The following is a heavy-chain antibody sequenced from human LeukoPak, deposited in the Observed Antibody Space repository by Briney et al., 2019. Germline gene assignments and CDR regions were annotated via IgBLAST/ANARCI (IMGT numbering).Heavy chain of an antibody. CDR2: INTDNGDT. CDR1: GYTFTSYA. Sequence: ASVKVSCKASGYTFTSYAIHWVRQAPGQSLEWMGWINTDNGDTKYPHEFQGRVSITSDTSASTVYMELSSLRSEDTAVFYCARGKNWHFDYWGQGTLVTVSS. CDR3: ARGKNWHFDY. D-gene: IGHD1-1*01. J-gene: IGHJ4*02. V-gene: IGHV1-3*03.